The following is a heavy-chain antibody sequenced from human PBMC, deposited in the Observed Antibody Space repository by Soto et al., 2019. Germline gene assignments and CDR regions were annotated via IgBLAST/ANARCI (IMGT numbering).Heavy chain of an antibody. CDR3: ARGATYYYYFDY. CDR2: IYPGDSDT. V-gene: IGHV5-51*01. J-gene: IGHJ4*02. CDR1: GYTFTSDW. D-gene: IGHD3-16*01. Sequence: GEALKISCKGSGYTFTSDWIAWVRQMPGKGLDYMGIIYPGDSDTRYSPSFQGQVTISADKSTSTAYLQWSSLKASDTAMYYCARGATYYYYFDYWGQGTLVTVS.